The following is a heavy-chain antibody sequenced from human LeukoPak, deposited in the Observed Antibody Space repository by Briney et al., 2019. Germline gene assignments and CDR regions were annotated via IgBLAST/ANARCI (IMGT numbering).Heavy chain of an antibody. CDR2: MNPKSGNT. Sequence: ASVKVSCKASGYTFTSYDINWVRQATGQGLEWMGWMNPKSGNTGYAQKFQGRVTITRNTSISTAYMEVSSLRYEDTAVYYCARRAVDNSYYYYMDVWGKGTTVTVSS. V-gene: IGHV1-8*03. CDR1: GYTFTSYD. D-gene: IGHD6-19*01. J-gene: IGHJ6*03. CDR3: ARRAVDNSYYYYMDV.